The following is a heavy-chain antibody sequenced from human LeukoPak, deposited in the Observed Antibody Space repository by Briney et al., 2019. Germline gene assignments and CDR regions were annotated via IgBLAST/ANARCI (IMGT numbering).Heavy chain of an antibody. J-gene: IGHJ4*02. CDR3: ARSDFGGAADY. Sequence: GALVKVSCKTSGYTFTTYGISWVRQAPGQGLEWMGWISGYNGNTKYAQKLQGRVTMTTDTSTSTAFMELRSLRSDDTAIYYCARSDFGGAADYWGQGTLVTVS. CDR1: GYTFTTYG. V-gene: IGHV1-18*01. CDR2: ISGYNGNT. D-gene: IGHD4-23*01.